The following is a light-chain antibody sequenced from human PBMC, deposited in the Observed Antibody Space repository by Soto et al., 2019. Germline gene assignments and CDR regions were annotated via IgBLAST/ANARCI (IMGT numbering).Light chain of an antibody. CDR3: QQRSSWHT. V-gene: IGKV3-11*01. CDR1: QSVSSY. Sequence: EIVLTHSPATLSLSPGERATLSCRASQSVSSYLAWYQQKPGQAPRLLIYDASNRATGIPARFSGSGSGTDFTLTISSLEPEDSAIYYCQQRSSWHTFGQGTKVDIK. J-gene: IGKJ1*01. CDR2: DAS.